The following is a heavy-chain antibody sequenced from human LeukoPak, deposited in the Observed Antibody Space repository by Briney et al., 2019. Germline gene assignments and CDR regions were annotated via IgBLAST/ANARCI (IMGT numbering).Heavy chain of an antibody. V-gene: IGHV1-46*01. Sequence: ASVKVSCKASGYTFTSYYMHWVRQAPGQGLEWMGIINPSGGSTSYAQKLQGRVTMTTDTSTSTAYMELRSLRSDDTAVYYCARDSSSWYGLWFDPWGQGTLVTVSS. D-gene: IGHD6-13*01. CDR3: ARDSSSWYGLWFDP. CDR2: INPSGGST. J-gene: IGHJ5*01. CDR1: GYTFTSYY.